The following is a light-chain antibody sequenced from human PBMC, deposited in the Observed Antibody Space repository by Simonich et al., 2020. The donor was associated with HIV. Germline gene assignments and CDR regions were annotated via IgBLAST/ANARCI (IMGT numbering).Light chain of an antibody. V-gene: IGLV6-57*01. Sequence: FMLTQPHSVSESPGKTVTISCTRSSGSIASNYVQWYQQRPGSSPTPVIYEDNQRPSGVPDRFSGSVDSSSNSASLTISGLKTEDEADYYCQSYDSSDQKVFGGGTKLTVL. CDR3: QSYDSSDQKV. CDR1: SGSIASNY. CDR2: EDN. J-gene: IGLJ3*02.